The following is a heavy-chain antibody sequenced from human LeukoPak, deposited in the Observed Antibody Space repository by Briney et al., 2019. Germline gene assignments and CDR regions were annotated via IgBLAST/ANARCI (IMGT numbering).Heavy chain of an antibody. CDR2: MWYDGSNK. J-gene: IGHJ4*02. V-gene: IGHV3-33*01. Sequence: GGSLRLSCAASGFTFSSYGMHWVRQAPGKGLEWVAVMWYDGSNKYYADSVKGRFTISRDNSKNTLYLQMNSLRAEDTAVYYCARDFGERYFDYWGQGTLVTVSS. D-gene: IGHD3-10*01. CDR3: ARDFGERYFDY. CDR1: GFTFSSYG.